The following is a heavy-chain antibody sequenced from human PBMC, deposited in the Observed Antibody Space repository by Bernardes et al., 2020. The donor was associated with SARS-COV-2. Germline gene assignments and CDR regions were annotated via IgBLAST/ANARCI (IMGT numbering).Heavy chain of an antibody. CDR2: IYYSGST. J-gene: IGHJ6*02. Sequence: SETLSLTCTVSGGSISSSSYYWGWIRQPPGKGLEWIGSIYYSGSTYYNPSLKSRVTISVDTSKNQFSLKLSSVTAADTAMYYCARPHSTSSYALDVWGQGTMVIVSS. V-gene: IGHV4-39*01. CDR1: GGSISSSSYY. D-gene: IGHD6-13*01. CDR3: ARPHSTSSYALDV.